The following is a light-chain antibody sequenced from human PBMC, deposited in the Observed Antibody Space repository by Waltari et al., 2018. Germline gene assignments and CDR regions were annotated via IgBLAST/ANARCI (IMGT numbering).Light chain of an antibody. CDR2: EGS. V-gene: IGLV2-23*01. CDR1: GSDVGSYSL. J-gene: IGLJ3*02. Sequence: QSALTQPASVSGCPGQSITISCSGTGSDVGSYSLVSWYQKQPGKAPKLIIYEGSERPSGVSSRFSGAKSGDTASLTISGLQPEDEADYYCCSYAGSNSWVFGGGTKLTVL. CDR3: CSYAGSNSWV.